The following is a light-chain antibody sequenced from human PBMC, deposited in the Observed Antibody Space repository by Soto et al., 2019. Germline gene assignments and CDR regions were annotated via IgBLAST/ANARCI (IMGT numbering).Light chain of an antibody. J-gene: IGKJ2*01. CDR2: LGS. V-gene: IGKV2-28*01. Sequence: DIVMTQSPLSLPVTPGEPASISCRSSQSLLHSNGYNYLDWYLQKPGQSPQLLIYLGSNRASGVPDRFSGRGSDTDFTLKISRVEAEDVGVYYCMQALQTPMYTFGQGTKLEIK. CDR3: MQALQTPMYT. CDR1: QSLLHSNGYNY.